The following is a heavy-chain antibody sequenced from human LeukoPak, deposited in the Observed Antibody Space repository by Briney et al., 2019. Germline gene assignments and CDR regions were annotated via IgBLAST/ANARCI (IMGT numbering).Heavy chain of an antibody. J-gene: IGHJ5*02. Sequence: GGSLRLTCAASGFTFSSYWMHWVRQAPGKGLVWVSRINSDGSSTSYADFVKGRFTISRDNAKNTLYLQMNSLRAEDTAVYYCATPGPWFDPWGQGTLVTVSS. CDR3: ATPGPWFDP. V-gene: IGHV3-74*01. CDR2: INSDGSST. CDR1: GFTFSSYW.